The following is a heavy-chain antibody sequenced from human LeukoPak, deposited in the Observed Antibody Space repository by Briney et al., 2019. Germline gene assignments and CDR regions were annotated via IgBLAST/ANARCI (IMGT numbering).Heavy chain of an antibody. CDR1: GFTFDDYA. CDR2: ISWNSGSI. J-gene: IGHJ4*02. D-gene: IGHD6-19*01. V-gene: IGHV3-9*01. Sequence: PGGSLRLSCAASGFTFDDYAMHWVRPAPGKGLEWVSGISWNSGSIGYADSVKGRFTISRDNAKNSLYLQMNSLRAEDTALYYCAKARGYSSGWYYFDYWGQGTLVTVSS. CDR3: AKARGYSSGWYYFDY.